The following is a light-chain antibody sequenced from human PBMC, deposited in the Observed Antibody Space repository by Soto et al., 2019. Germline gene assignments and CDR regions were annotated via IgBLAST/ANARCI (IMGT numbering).Light chain of an antibody. J-gene: IGLJ3*02. CDR3: QSYDGGTWV. CDR1: SGSIASNY. Sequence: NFILTQPPAVSESPEKTVTISCTRSSGSIASNYVRWYHQRPGSVPTTVIFDNNQRPSGVPDRFSGSIDRSSNSASLTISGLKTDDEADYYCQSYDGGTWVFGGGTKVTVL. V-gene: IGLV6-57*04. CDR2: DNN.